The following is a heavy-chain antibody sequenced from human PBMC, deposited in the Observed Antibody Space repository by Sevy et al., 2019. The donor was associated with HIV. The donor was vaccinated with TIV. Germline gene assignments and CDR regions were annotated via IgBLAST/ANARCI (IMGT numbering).Heavy chain of an antibody. CDR1: GGSINNYW. V-gene: IGHV4-4*07. CDR3: ARDDQDSWSGYYKVQYQYIMDV. CDR2: IYSSGTA. J-gene: IGHJ6*02. Sequence: SETLSLTCTVSGGSINNYWWGWIRQPAGKGLKWIGRIYSSGTADYNPSLKSRVTMSVDTARNQFSLKMSSVTAADTAVYFCARDDQDSWSGYYKVQYQYIMDVWGQGTTVTVSS. D-gene: IGHD3-3*01.